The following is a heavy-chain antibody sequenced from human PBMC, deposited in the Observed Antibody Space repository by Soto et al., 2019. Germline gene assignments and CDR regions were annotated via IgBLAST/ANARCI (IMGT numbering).Heavy chain of an antibody. CDR3: ARRRDRFVFDY. Sequence: SETLSLTCTVSGRSITSSSYYCARIRQPPGKGLEWIGSIYYSGSTYYNPSLKSRVTISVDTSKNQFSLKLSYVTAADTAVYYCARRRDRFVFDYWGQGTLVTVS. CDR1: GRSITSSSYY. J-gene: IGHJ4*02. V-gene: IGHV4-39*01. CDR2: IYYSGST. D-gene: IGHD3-10*01.